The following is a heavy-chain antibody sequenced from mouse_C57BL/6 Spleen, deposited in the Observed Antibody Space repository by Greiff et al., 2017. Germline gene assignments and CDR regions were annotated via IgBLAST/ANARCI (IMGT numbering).Heavy chain of an antibody. CDR1: GYTFTSYW. V-gene: IGHV1-69*01. Sequence: QVQLQQSGAELVMPGASVKLSCKASGYTFTSYWMHWVKQRPGQGLEWIGEIDPSDSYTNYNQKFKGKSTLTVDKSSSTAYMQLSSLTSEDSAVYYCAYGSTSMDYWGQGTSVTVSS. D-gene: IGHD1-1*01. CDR3: AYGSTSMDY. CDR2: IDPSDSYT. J-gene: IGHJ4*01.